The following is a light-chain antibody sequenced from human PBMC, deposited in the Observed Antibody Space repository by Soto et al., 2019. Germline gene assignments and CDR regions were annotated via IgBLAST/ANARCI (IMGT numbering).Light chain of an antibody. CDR1: QSGRDMY. V-gene: IGKV3-20*01. J-gene: IGKJ1*01. CDR3: QHYGYPQWT. Sequence: IVLTQSRGTLSLSPGERATLSCRASQSGRDMYLAWYQQKPGQPPRLLIYGVSSRAYGIPDRFSGSGSGTDFTLTIGRLEPEDFAVYYCQHYGYPQWTFGQGTKVDNK. CDR2: GVS.